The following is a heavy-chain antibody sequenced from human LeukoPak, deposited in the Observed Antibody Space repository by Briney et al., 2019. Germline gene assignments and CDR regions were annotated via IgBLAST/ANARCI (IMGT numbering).Heavy chain of an antibody. V-gene: IGHV4-30-2*01. D-gene: IGHD3-3*01. CDR2: IYHSGST. CDR3: ARPTYYDFWSGYPIDLNAFDI. CDR1: GGSISSGGYS. Sequence: PSQTLSLTCAVSGGSISSGGYSWSWIRQPPGKGLEWIGYIYHSGSTYYNPSLKSRVTISVDRSKNQFSLKLSSVTAADTAVYYCARPTYYDFWSGYPIDLNAFDIWGQGTMVTVSS. J-gene: IGHJ3*02.